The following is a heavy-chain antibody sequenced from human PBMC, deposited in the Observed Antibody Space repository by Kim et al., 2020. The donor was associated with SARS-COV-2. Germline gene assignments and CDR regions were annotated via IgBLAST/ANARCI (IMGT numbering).Heavy chain of an antibody. V-gene: IGHV4-34*01. Sequence: NYNPSLQSRVPISVDTSKNQFSLKLSSVTAADTAVYYCARGGGYSYGAIDYWGQGTLVTVSS. D-gene: IGHD5-18*01. J-gene: IGHJ4*02. CDR3: ARGGGYSYGAIDY.